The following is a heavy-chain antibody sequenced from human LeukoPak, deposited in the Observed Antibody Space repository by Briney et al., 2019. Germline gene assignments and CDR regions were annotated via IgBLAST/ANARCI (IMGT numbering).Heavy chain of an antibody. CDR3: AKEAYSSGSYYFDY. CDR2: ISYDGSNK. J-gene: IGHJ4*02. Sequence: PGGSLRLSCAASGFTFSSYAMHWVRQAPGKGLEWVAVISYDGSNKYYADSVKGRFTISRDNSKNTLYLQMNSLRAEDTAVYYCAKEAYSSGSYYFDYWGQGTLVTVSS. CDR1: GFTFSSYA. V-gene: IGHV3-30*04. D-gene: IGHD6-19*01.